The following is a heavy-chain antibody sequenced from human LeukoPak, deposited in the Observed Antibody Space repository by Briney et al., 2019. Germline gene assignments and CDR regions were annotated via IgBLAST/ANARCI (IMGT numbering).Heavy chain of an antibody. Sequence: GGSLRLSCAASGFTFSDYYMSWIRQAPGKGLEWVSYTSSSGSTIYYADSVKGRFTISRDNAKNSLYLQMNSLRAEDTAVYYCVSSCCGLRFLEWLSRWGQGTLVTVSS. CDR2: TSSSGSTI. CDR3: VSSCCGLRFLEWLSR. CDR1: GFTFSDYY. D-gene: IGHD3-3*01. J-gene: IGHJ4*02. V-gene: IGHV3-11*04.